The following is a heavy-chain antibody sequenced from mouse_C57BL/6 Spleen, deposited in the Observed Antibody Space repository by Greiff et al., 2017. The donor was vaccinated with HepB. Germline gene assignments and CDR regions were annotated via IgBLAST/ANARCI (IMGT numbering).Heavy chain of an antibody. CDR3: ARSTTVVATDAMDY. CDR1: GYTFTSYW. Sequence: VQLQQPGAELVRPGSSVKLSCKASGYTFTSYWMDWVKQRPGQGLEWIGNIYPSDSETHYNQKFKDKATLTVDKSSSTAYMQLSSLTSEDSAVYYCARSTTVVATDAMDYWGQGTSVTVSS. V-gene: IGHV1-61*01. J-gene: IGHJ4*01. CDR2: IYPSDSET. D-gene: IGHD1-1*01.